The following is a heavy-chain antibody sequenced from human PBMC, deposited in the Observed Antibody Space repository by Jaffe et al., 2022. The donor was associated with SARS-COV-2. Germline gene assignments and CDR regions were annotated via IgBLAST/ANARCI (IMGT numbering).Heavy chain of an antibody. J-gene: IGHJ4*02. CDR1: GGSFSGYY. D-gene: IGHD3-9*01. V-gene: IGHV4-34*01. Sequence: QVQLQQWGAGLLKPSETLSLTCAVYGGSFSGYYWSWIRQPPGKGLEWIGEINHSGSTNYNPSLKSRVTISVDTSKNQFSLKLSSVTAADTAVYYCARGPTRYFDWLSASYFDYWGQGTLVTVSS. CDR2: INHSGST. CDR3: ARGPTRYFDWLSASYFDY.